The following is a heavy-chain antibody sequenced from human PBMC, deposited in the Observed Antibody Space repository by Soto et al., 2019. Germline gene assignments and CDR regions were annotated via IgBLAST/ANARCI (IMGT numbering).Heavy chain of an antibody. D-gene: IGHD3-10*01. J-gene: IGHJ4*02. CDR1: GGSISSYY. CDR3: ASSMVRIYYFDY. V-gene: IGHV4-59*01. Sequence: SETLSLTCTVSGGSISSYYWSWIRQPPGKGLEWIGYIYYSGSTNYNPSLKSRVTISVDTSKNQFSLKLSSVTAADMAVYYCASSMVRIYYFDYWGQGTLVTVSS. CDR2: IYYSGST.